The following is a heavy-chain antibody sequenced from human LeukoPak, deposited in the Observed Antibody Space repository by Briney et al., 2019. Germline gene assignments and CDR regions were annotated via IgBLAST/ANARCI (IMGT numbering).Heavy chain of an antibody. D-gene: IGHD3-3*01. V-gene: IGHV3-15*01. CDR2: IKSKTDGGTT. CDR1: GFTFSNAW. Sequence: PGGSLRLSCAASGFTFSNAWMSWVRQAPGKGLEWVSRIKSKTDGGTTDYAAPVKGRFTISRDDSKNTLYLQMNSLKTEDTAVYYCTTRGVDEVFGVVINDYWGQGTLVTVSS. J-gene: IGHJ4*02. CDR3: TTRGVDEVFGVVINDY.